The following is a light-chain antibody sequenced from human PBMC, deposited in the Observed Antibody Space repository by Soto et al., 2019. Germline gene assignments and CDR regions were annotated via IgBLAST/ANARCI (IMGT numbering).Light chain of an antibody. CDR3: AAWDDSLSGLV. CDR1: SSNIGTNY. CDR2: SYN. J-gene: IGLJ3*02. V-gene: IGLV1-47*02. Sequence: QPVLTQPPSASGTPGQRVTISCSGSSSNIGTNYVYWYQQLPGSAPKLLIYSYNQRPSGVPDRFSGSKSGTSASLAISGLRSEDEADYFCAAWDDSLSGLVFGGGTKLTVL.